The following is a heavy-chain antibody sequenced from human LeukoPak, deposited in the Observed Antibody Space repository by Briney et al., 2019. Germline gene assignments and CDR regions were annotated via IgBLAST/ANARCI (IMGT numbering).Heavy chain of an antibody. CDR1: GGSISSGGYC. D-gene: IGHD2-2*01. J-gene: IGHJ5*02. CDR2: IYYSGST. Sequence: SETLSLTCTVSGGSISSGGYCWSWIRQHPGKGLEWIGYIYYSGSTYYNPSLKSRVTISVDTSKNQFSLKLSSVTAADTAVYYCARVGIGYCSSTSCHRWNWFDPWGQGTLVTVSS. V-gene: IGHV4-31*03. CDR3: ARVGIGYCSSTSCHRWNWFDP.